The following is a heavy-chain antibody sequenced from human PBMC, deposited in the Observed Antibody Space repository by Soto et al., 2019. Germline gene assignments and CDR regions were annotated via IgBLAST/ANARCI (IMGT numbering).Heavy chain of an antibody. V-gene: IGHV1-2*04. J-gene: IGHJ4*02. CDR3: AIQRSRVVY. CDR1: GYSFTGNP. D-gene: IGHD6-13*01. Sequence: QVHLVQSGAEVKKPGATVEVSCKAYGYSFTGNPIHWVQQAPGQGHEWLGWIHPSNGGTSYAKRFQGLVTMTRETSTSAAYVYLCGLTADYAAVYFCAIQRSRVVYWVQGTMVTVS. CDR2: IHPSNGGT.